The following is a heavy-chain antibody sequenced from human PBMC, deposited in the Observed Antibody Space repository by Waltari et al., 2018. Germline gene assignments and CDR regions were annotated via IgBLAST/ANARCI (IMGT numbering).Heavy chain of an antibody. J-gene: IGHJ4*02. CDR3: ARDDFWSGSEGY. CDR1: GYSISSGYY. CDR2: IYHSGST. D-gene: IGHD3-3*01. V-gene: IGHV4-38-2*02. Sequence: QVQLQESGPGLVKPSETLSLTCAVSGYSISSGYYWGWIRQPPGKGLEWIGSIYHSGSTYYNPSLKSRVTISVDTSKNQFSLKLSSVTAADTAVYYCARDDFWSGSEGYWGQGTLVTVSS.